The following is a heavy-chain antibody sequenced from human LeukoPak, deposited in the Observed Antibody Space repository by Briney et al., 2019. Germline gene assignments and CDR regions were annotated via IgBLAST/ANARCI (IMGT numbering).Heavy chain of an antibody. CDR1: GFTFSSYG. CDR3: ARDTPDYGGNWAEYFQH. CDR2: IWYDGSNK. D-gene: IGHD4-23*01. V-gene: IGHV3-33*01. Sequence: GGSLRLSCAASGFTFSSYGMHWVRQAPGKGLEWLAVIWYDGSNKYYADSVKGRFTISRDNSKNTLYLQMNSLRAEDTAVYYCARDTPDYGGNWAEYFQHWGQGTLVTVSS. J-gene: IGHJ1*01.